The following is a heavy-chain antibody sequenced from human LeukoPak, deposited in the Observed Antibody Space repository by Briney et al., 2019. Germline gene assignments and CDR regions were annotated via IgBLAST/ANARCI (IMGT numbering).Heavy chain of an antibody. V-gene: IGHV1-2*02. CDR3: ATPRDSSGYLSSFDC. CDR1: GYTFTGYY. Sequence: GASVKVSCKASGYTFTGYYMHWVRQAPGQGLEWMGWINPNSGGTNYAQKFQGRVTMTRDTSISTAYMELSRLRSDDTAVYYCATPRDSSGYLSSFDCWGQGTLVTVSS. J-gene: IGHJ4*02. D-gene: IGHD3-22*01. CDR2: INPNSGGT.